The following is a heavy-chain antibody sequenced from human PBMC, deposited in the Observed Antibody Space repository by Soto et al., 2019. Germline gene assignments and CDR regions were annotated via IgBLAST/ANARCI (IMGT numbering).Heavy chain of an antibody. J-gene: IGHJ6*02. V-gene: IGHV1-18*04. CDR3: ARDDLRYFDWLLPEEYYGMDV. CDR2: ISAYNGNT. Sequence: ASVKVSCKASGYTFTSYGISWVRQAPGQGLEWMGWISAYNGNTNYAQKLQGRVTMTTDTSTSTAYMELRSLRSDDTAVYYCARDDLRYFDWLLPEEYYGMDVWGQGTTVTVS. CDR1: GYTFTSYG. D-gene: IGHD3-9*01.